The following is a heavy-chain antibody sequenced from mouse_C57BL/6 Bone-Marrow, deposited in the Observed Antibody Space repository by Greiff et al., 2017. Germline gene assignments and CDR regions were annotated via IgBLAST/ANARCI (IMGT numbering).Heavy chain of an antibody. J-gene: IGHJ3*01. CDR3: ARCPNYYGSNPLAY. Sequence: VQLQQPGAELVKPGASVKLSCKASGYTFTSYWMHWVKQRPGQGLEWIGMIHPNSGSTNYNEKFKSKATLTVDKSSSTAYMQLSSLTSEDSEVYYCARCPNYYGSNPLAYWGQGTLVTVSA. D-gene: IGHD1-1*01. CDR1: GYTFTSYW. V-gene: IGHV1-64*01. CDR2: IHPNSGST.